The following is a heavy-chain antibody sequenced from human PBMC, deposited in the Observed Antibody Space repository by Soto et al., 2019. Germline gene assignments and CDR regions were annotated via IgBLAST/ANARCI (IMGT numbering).Heavy chain of an antibody. Sequence: PGGSLKISCKGSGYSFTGYWISWVRQMPGKGLEWMGRIDPSDSYTNYSPSFQGHVTISADKSISTAYLQWSSLKASDTAMYYCARPLVATMMGGYYYYGMDVWGQGTTVTVSS. D-gene: IGHD5-12*01. V-gene: IGHV5-10-1*01. J-gene: IGHJ6*02. CDR1: GYSFTGYW. CDR3: ARPLVATMMGGYYYYGMDV. CDR2: IDPSDSYT.